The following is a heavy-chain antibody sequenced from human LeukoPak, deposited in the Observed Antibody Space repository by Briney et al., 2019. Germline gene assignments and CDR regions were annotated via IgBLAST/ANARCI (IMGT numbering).Heavy chain of an antibody. V-gene: IGHV4-4*09. CDR3: SRGPGYSYGYCP. Sequence: SETLSLTCTVSGDSISSYYWSWIRQPPGKGLEWIGYIYTSGGTNYIPSLKGRVTISIDTSKNQFSLKLSSVTAADSAVYYCSRGPGYSYGYCPWGQGTLVTVSS. J-gene: IGHJ5*02. CDR1: GDSISSYY. CDR2: IYTSGGT. D-gene: IGHD5-18*01.